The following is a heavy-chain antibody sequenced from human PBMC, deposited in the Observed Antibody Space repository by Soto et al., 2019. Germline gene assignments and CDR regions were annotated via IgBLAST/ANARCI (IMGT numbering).Heavy chain of an antibody. Sequence: EVQLLESGGGLVQPGGSLRLSCAASGFTFSSYAMSWVRQAPGKGLEWVSAIRGSGGSTYYADSVKGRFTISRDNSKNTLYLQMNSLRAEDTAVYYCAKDLGDLYCTNGVCLVDYWGQGTLVTVSS. J-gene: IGHJ4*02. CDR2: IRGSGGST. D-gene: IGHD2-8*01. V-gene: IGHV3-23*01. CDR3: AKDLGDLYCTNGVCLVDY. CDR1: GFTFSSYA.